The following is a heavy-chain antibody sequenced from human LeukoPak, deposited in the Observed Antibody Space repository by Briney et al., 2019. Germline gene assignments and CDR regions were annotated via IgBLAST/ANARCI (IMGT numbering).Heavy chain of an antibody. D-gene: IGHD3-10*01. J-gene: IGHJ4*02. V-gene: IGHV3-30*02. Sequence: GRSLRLSCAASGFTFSSYGMHWVRQAPGKGLEWVAFIRYDGSNKYYADSVKGRFTISRDNSKNTLYLQMNSLRAEDTAVYYCAKGPHYYGSGSFVDYWGQGTLVTVSS. CDR3: AKGPHYYGSGSFVDY. CDR1: GFTFSSYG. CDR2: IRYDGSNK.